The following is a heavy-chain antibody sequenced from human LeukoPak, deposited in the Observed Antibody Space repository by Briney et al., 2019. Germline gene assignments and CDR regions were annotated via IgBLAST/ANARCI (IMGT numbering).Heavy chain of an antibody. CDR1: DGSFMGLY. D-gene: IGHD3-16*02. CDR2: MSEGIT. Sequence: LETLPLTCNVSDGSFMGLYWSWFRLPPGKGLEWIGEMSEGITNYHPSLQGRVTISMDSSKKQFSLHLASMTGADTAVYYCARRQYRLTWDKIDSWGQGTLVTVSS. J-gene: IGHJ4*02. V-gene: IGHV4-34*01. CDR3: ARRQYRLTWDKIDS.